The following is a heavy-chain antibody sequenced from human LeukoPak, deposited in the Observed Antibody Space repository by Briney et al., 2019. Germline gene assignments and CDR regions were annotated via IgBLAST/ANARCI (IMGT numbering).Heavy chain of an antibody. D-gene: IGHD6-19*01. V-gene: IGHV4-30-2*01. J-gene: IGHJ4*02. CDR1: GGSISSGGYS. Sequence: SETLSLTCAVSGGSISSGGYSWSWIRQPPGKGLEWIGYIYHSGSTYYNPSLKSRVTISVDRSKNQFSLKLSSVTAADTAVYYCARGGLRWLVTPPFDYWGQGTLVTVSS. CDR2: IYHSGST. CDR3: ARGGLRWLVTPPFDY.